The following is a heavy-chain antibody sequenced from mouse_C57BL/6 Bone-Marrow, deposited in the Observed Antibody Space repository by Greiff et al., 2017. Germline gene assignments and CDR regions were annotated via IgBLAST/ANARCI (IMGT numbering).Heavy chain of an antibody. CDR2: SDPENGDT. Sequence: EVQLQQSGAELVRPGASVKLSCTASGFNIKDDYMHWVKQRPEQGLEWIGWSDPENGDTEYASKFQGKATITADTSSNTAYLQLRSLTSEDTAVYYCTTTYDYDDGFAYWGQGTLVTVSA. J-gene: IGHJ3*01. D-gene: IGHD2-4*01. CDR3: TTTYDYDDGFAY. CDR1: GFNIKDDY. V-gene: IGHV14-4*01.